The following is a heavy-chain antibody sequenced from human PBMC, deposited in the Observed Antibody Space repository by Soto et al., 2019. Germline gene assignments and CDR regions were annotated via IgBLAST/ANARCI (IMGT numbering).Heavy chain of an antibody. CDR1: GYTFTSYD. CDR2: MNPNSGNT. D-gene: IGHD2-15*01. J-gene: IGHJ5*02. CDR3: ARRYCSGGGYCHWSDP. V-gene: IGHV1-8*01. Sequence: GASVKVSCKASGYTFTSYDINWVRQATGQGLEWMGWMNPNSGNTGYAQKFQGRVSMTRNTSISTAYMELSSLRSEDTAVYYCARRYCSGGGYCHWSDPWGRGTLVTVSS.